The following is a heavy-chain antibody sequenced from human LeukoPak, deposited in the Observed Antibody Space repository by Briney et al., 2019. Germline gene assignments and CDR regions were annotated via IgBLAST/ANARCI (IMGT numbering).Heavy chain of an antibody. Sequence: SETLSLTCSVSGGSINSYYWSWIRQHPGKGLEWLGYIYYSGSTYYNPSPKSRVTISVDTSKNQFSLKLSSVTAADTAVYYCARVMTTVTTGPFWFDPWGQGTLVTVSS. J-gene: IGHJ5*02. CDR3: ARVMTTVTTGPFWFDP. V-gene: IGHV4-59*06. D-gene: IGHD4-11*01. CDR1: GGSINSYY. CDR2: IYYSGST.